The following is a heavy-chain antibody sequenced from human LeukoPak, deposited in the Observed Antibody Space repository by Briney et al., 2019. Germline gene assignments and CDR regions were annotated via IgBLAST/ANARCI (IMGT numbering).Heavy chain of an antibody. CDR1: GGSISSYY. D-gene: IGHD2-21*02. Sequence: SETLSLTCTVSGGSISSYYWSWIRQPPGKGLEWIGYIYYSGSTNYNPSLKSRVTISVDTSKNQFSLKLSSVTAADTAVYYCARQRGDLNYYYYGLDVWGQGTTVTVSS. J-gene: IGHJ6*02. V-gene: IGHV4-59*08. CDR3: ARQRGDLNYYYYGLDV. CDR2: IYYSGST.